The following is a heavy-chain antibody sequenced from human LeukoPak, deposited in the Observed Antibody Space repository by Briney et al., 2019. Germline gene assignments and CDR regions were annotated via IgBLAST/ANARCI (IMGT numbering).Heavy chain of an antibody. D-gene: IGHD6-6*01. J-gene: IGHJ4*02. Sequence: SQTLSLTCTVSGDSISSYYWNWIRQPPGKGLEWVGYIYYTGSTNYNPSLTSRVNISVDTPKNQFALNLTSVTDGDTAVYYCARWGSIAVARFDYWGQGTLVTVSS. V-gene: IGHV4-59*01. CDR1: GDSISSYY. CDR3: ARWGSIAVARFDY. CDR2: IYYTGST.